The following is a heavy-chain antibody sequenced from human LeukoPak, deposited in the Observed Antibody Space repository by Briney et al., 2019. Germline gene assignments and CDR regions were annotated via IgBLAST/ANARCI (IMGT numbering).Heavy chain of an antibody. CDR2: ISWNSGYI. V-gene: IGHV3-9*01. CDR3: AKDFWSGS. J-gene: IGHJ5*02. CDR1: GFTFDDYA. D-gene: IGHD3-3*01. Sequence: GRSLRLSCAASGFTFDDYAMHWVRQAPGKGLGWVSGISWNSGYIGYEDSVKGRFTISRDNAKNSLYLQMNSLRAEDTAVYYCAKDFWSGSWGQGTLVTVSS.